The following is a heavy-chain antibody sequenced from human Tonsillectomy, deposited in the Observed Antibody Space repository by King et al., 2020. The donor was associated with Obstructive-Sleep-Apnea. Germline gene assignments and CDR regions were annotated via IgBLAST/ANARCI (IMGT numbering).Heavy chain of an antibody. D-gene: IGHD6-13*01. CDR3: ARDDSSSWTDPVSNAEYFHH. Sequence: VQLVESGGGLVQPGGSLRLSCASSGFTFSSYWMHWVRQGPGKGRVWVSRINSEGSTTSYSDSAKGRLTISRHNAKNTLYLQMNSVGVEEAAVYYCARDDSSSWTDPVSNAEYFHHWGQGTLVTVSS. V-gene: IGHV3-74*01. CDR2: INSEGSTT. CDR1: GFTFSSYW. J-gene: IGHJ1*01.